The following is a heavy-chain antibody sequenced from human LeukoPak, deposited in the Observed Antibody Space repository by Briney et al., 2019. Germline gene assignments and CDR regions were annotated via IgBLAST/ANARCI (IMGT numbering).Heavy chain of an antibody. Sequence: SETLSLTCAVYGGAFSGYYWSWIRQPPGKGLEWIGEINHSGSTNYNPSLKSRVTISVDTSKNQFSLKLSSVTAADTAVYYCARVLLWFGDPFDIWGQGTMVTVSS. CDR1: GGAFSGYY. J-gene: IGHJ3*02. D-gene: IGHD3-10*01. CDR3: ARVLLWFGDPFDI. V-gene: IGHV4-34*01. CDR2: INHSGST.